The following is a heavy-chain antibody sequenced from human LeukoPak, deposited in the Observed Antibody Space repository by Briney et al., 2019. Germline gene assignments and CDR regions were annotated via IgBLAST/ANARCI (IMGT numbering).Heavy chain of an antibody. Sequence: PETLSLTRTVSGGSISSSSYYWGWIRQPPGKGLEWIGSIYDSGSTYYNPAPKSRVTIYVDTSKIQFSLTLSSVTAADTAVSYCARLRDDFWSGYSYRYFDYWGQGTLVTVSS. J-gene: IGHJ4*02. D-gene: IGHD3-3*01. V-gene: IGHV4-39*01. CDR3: ARLRDDFWSGYSYRYFDY. CDR1: GGSISSSSYY. CDR2: IYDSGST.